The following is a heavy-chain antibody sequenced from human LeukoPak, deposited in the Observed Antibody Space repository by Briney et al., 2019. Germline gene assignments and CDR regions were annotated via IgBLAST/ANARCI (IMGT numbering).Heavy chain of an antibody. CDR3: AREGYCSGGSCLGRLDV. J-gene: IGHJ6*02. CDR1: GFTFSGYS. Sequence: GGSLRLSCAASGFTFSGYSMNWVRQAPGKGLEWVSSISSSSSYIYYAGSVKGRFTISRDNAKNSLYLQMNSLRAEDTAVYYCAREGYCSGGSCLGRLDVWGQGTTVTVSS. V-gene: IGHV3-21*01. CDR2: ISSSSSYI. D-gene: IGHD2-15*01.